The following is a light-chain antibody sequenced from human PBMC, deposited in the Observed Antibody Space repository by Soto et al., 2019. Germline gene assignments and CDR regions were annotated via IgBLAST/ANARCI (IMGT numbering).Light chain of an antibody. V-gene: IGKV1-39*01. J-gene: IGKJ2*01. Sequence: DIQMTQSPTSLSASVGDRITITCQASQSISSYLNWYQQKPGKAPKLLIYAASSLQSGVPSRFSGSGSATDFTLTISSLQPEDFATYYCHQSSSTPPTFGQGTKLDIK. CDR1: QSISSY. CDR2: AAS. CDR3: HQSSSTPPT.